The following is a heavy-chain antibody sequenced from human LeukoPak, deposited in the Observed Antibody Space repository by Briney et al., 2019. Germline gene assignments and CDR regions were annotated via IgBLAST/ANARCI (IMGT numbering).Heavy chain of an antibody. CDR2: ISAYNGNT. D-gene: IGHD6-13*01. V-gene: IGHV1-18*04. J-gene: IGHJ5*02. CDR3: ARVIAAALFDP. Sequence: GASVKVSCKASGYTLTGYYMHWVRQAPGQGLEWMGWISAYNGNTNYAQKLQGRVTMTTDTSTSTAYMELRSLRSDDTAVYYCARVIAAALFDPWGQGTLVTVSS. CDR1: GYTLTGYY.